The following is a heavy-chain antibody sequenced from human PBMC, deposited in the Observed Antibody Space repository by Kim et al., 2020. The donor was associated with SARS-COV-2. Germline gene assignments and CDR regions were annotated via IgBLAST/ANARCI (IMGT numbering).Heavy chain of an antibody. CDR1: GGSVTNSNYY. CDR3: AGRGSGRSIVRLDY. Sequence: SETLSLTCTVSGGSVTNSNYYWGWIRQPPGKGLEWIGTIYYSGSTYYNPSLKSRVTISADTSKNQLSLKLSSVTAADTAVYYCAGRGSGRSIVRLDYWGQGTPVTVS. D-gene: IGHD3-10*01. V-gene: IGHV4-39*01. J-gene: IGHJ4*02. CDR2: IYYSGST.